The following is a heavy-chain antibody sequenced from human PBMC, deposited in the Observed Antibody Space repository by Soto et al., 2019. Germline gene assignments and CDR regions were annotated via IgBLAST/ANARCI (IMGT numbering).Heavy chain of an antibody. J-gene: IGHJ6*02. CDR3: ARGSSGWPMDV. CDR1: GGSISSGDYY. V-gene: IGHV4-30-4*01. Sequence: SETLSLTCTVSGGSISSGDYYWSWIRQPPGKGLEWIGYIYYSGSTYYNPSLKSRVTISVDTSKNQFSLKLSSVTAADTAVYYCARGSSGWPMDVWGQGTTVTVAS. D-gene: IGHD6-19*01. CDR2: IYYSGST.